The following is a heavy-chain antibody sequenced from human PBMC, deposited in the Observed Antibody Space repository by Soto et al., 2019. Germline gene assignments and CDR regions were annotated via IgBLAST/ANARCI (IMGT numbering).Heavy chain of an antibody. CDR3: ARDGRLRSYYFDY. D-gene: IGHD5-12*01. CDR2: ISYDGSNK. CDR1: GFTFSSYA. J-gene: IGHJ4*02. Sequence: QVQLVESGGGVVQPGRSLRLSCAASGFTFSSYAMHWVRQAPGKGLEWVAVISYDGSNKYYADSVKGRCTISRDNAKNTLYLQMNSLRAEDTAVYYCARDGRLRSYYFDYWGQGTLVTVSS. V-gene: IGHV3-30-3*01.